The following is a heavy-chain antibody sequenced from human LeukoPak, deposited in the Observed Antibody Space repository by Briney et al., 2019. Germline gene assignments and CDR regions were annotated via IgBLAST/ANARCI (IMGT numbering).Heavy chain of an antibody. Sequence: GASVKVSCKASGYTFAGYYMHWVRQAPGQGLEWMGWINPNSGGTNYAQKFQGRVTMTRDTSISTAYMELSRLRSDDTAVYYCARLDRGSTSLIYGMDAWGQGATVTVSS. V-gene: IGHV1-2*02. CDR3: ARLDRGSTSLIYGMDA. J-gene: IGHJ6*02. CDR1: GYTFAGYY. CDR2: INPNSGGT. D-gene: IGHD2-2*01.